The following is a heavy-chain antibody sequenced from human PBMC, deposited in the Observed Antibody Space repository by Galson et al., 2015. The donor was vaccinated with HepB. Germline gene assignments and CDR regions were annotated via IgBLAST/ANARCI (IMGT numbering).Heavy chain of an antibody. Sequence: QSGAEVKKPGESLKISCKGSGYSFTSYWIGWVRQMPGKGLEWMGIIYPGDSDTRYSPSFQGQVTISADKSISTAYLQWSSLKASDTAMYYCARQMITMVRGAPPPFYYYYGMDVWGQGTTVTVSS. D-gene: IGHD3-10*01. V-gene: IGHV5-51*01. J-gene: IGHJ6*02. CDR1: GYSFTSYW. CDR3: ARQMITMVRGAPPPFYYYYGMDV. CDR2: IYPGDSDT.